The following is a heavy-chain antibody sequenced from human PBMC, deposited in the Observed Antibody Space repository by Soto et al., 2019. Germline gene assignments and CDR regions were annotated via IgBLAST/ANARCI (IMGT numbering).Heavy chain of an antibody. V-gene: IGHV3-23*01. CDR2: ISETGGST. CDR1: GFAFSSYA. Sequence: VGSLRLSCAASGFAFSSYAMSWVRQAPGKGLEWVSTISETGGSTYYTDSVKGRFTISRDTSKNMLYLQMNSLRAEDTALYYCAKDARPSSWGQGTLVTVSS. CDR3: AKDARPSS. J-gene: IGHJ5*02.